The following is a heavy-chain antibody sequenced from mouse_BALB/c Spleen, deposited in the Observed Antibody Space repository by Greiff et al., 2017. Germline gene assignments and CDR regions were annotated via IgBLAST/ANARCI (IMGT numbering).Heavy chain of an antibody. J-gene: IGHJ3*01. V-gene: IGHV1-69*02. CDR1: GYTFTSYW. CDR3: TRSNCQRGRYAY. CDR2: IYPSDSST. Sequence: QVQLQQPGAELVRPWPSVSLSCNASGYTFTSYWVHWVQQRPGQGLEWIGNIYPSDSSTNYNQKFKDKATLTGDKSSSTAYMQLSSPTSEDSAVYYCTRSNCQRGRYAYWGQGTLVTVAA.